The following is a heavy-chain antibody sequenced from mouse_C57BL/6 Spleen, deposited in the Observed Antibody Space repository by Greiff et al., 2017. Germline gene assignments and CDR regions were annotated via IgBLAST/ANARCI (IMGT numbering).Heavy chain of an antibody. CDR2: IDPETGGT. Sequence: VQLVESGAELVRPGASVTLSCKASGYTFTDYEMHWVKQTPVHGLEWIGAIDPETGGTAYNQKFKGKAILTADKSSSTAYMELRSLTSEDSAVYYCTRRYYGSSYPFDYWGQGTTLTVSS. J-gene: IGHJ2*01. D-gene: IGHD1-1*01. V-gene: IGHV1-15*01. CDR3: TRRYYGSSYPFDY. CDR1: GYTFTDYE.